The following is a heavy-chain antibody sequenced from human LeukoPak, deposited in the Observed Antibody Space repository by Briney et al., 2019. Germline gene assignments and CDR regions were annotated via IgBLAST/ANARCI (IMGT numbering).Heavy chain of an antibody. V-gene: IGHV3-48*02. D-gene: IGHD5-18*01. CDR2: ISSSESTV. CDR1: GFTFSSSG. Sequence: GGSLRLSCAASGFTFSSSGMNWVRQAPGKGLECVSYISSSESTVYYADSVKGRFTISRDNAKNSLYLQMNSLRDEDTAVYYCAKARYADTATSDYRGQGTLVTVSS. CDR3: AKARYADTATSDY. J-gene: IGHJ4*02.